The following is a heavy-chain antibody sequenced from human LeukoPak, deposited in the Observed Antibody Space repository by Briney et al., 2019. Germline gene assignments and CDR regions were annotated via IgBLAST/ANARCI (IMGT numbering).Heavy chain of an antibody. CDR1: GFSVSSFG. J-gene: IGHJ4*02. Sequence: GGSLRHSCAVSGFSVSSFGMSWVRQASGKGLEWISAISVDGESAYYADSVKGRFIISRDNSKNTLYLQLSSLRAEDTAVYYCAQGYLSGWYPYWGLGSLVSVSS. D-gene: IGHD6-19*01. CDR2: ISVDGESA. V-gene: IGHV3-23*01. CDR3: AQGYLSGWYPY.